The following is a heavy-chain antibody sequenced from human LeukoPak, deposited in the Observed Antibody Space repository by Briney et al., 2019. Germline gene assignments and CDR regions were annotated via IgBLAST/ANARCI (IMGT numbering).Heavy chain of an antibody. V-gene: IGHV3-30*02. J-gene: IGHJ4*02. D-gene: IGHD2-15*01. CDR1: GFTFSSYG. CDR2: IRYDGSNK. CDR3: AKAQAPVVVVAASLDY. Sequence: GGSLRLSCAASGFTFSSYGMHWVRQAPDKGLEWVAFIRYDGSNKYYADSVKGRFTISRDNSKNTLYLQMNSLRAEDTAVYYCAKAQAPVVVVAASLDYWGQGTLVTVSS.